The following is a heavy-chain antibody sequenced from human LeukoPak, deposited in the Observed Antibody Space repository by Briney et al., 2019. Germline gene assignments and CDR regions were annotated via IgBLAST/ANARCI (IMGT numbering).Heavy chain of an antibody. D-gene: IGHD2-15*01. Sequence: GASVKVSCKASGYTFTSFDLNWVRQAPGQGLEWVGWINPNNGNADYAQRFQGRVTMTRDTAISTVYMELSSLTYADTAVYYCARPTSSPSNYYSMAVWGKGTTVTVSS. J-gene: IGHJ6*03. CDR3: ARPTSSPSNYYSMAV. V-gene: IGHV1-8*01. CDR1: GYTFTSFD. CDR2: INPNNGNA.